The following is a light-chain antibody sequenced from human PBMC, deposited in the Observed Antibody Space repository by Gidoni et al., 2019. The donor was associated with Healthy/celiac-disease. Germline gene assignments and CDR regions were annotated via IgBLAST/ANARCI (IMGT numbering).Light chain of an antibody. Sequence: IVFTPSPGTLSLSPGERATLSCRASQSVTSSYLAWYQQKPGQAPRLLIYGASSRATGIPDRFSGSGSGTDFTLTISRLEPEDFAVYYCQQYGSSPPFTFGPGTKVDLK. CDR2: GAS. CDR1: QSVTSSY. V-gene: IGKV3-20*01. J-gene: IGKJ3*01. CDR3: QQYGSSPPFT.